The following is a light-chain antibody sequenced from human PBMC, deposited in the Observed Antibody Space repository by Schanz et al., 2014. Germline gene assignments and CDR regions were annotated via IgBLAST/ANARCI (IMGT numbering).Light chain of an antibody. J-gene: IGKJ4*01. CDR2: WAS. V-gene: IGKV4-1*01. CDR1: QSLLYNSKNKNY. CDR3: QQYSSTPFA. Sequence: DIVMTQSPDSLAVSLGERATINCKSNQSLLYNSKNKNYLAWYQQKPGQPPKLLFYWASTRESGVPDRFTGSGSGTDFTLTISSLQAEDVAVYYCQQYSSTPFAFGGGTRVEIK.